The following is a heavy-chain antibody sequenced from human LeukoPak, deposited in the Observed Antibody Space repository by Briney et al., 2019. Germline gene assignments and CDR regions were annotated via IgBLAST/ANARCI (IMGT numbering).Heavy chain of an antibody. V-gene: IGHV4-4*02. D-gene: IGHD5-18*01. Sequence: SETLSLTCAVSGGSISSSNWWSWVRQPPGKGLEWIGEIYHSGSTNYNPSLKSRVTISLDASKNQFSLKLSSVTATDTAVYHCAREDRYRYGYGYYHYYMDVWGKGTTVTISS. CDR1: GGSISSSNW. CDR2: IYHSGST. CDR3: AREDRYRYGYGYYHYYMDV. J-gene: IGHJ6*03.